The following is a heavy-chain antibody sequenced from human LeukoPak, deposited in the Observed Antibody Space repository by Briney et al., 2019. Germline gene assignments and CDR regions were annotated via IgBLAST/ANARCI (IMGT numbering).Heavy chain of an antibody. D-gene: IGHD4-17*01. CDR2: INPSGGST. CDR1: GYTFTSYY. V-gene: IGHV1-46*01. J-gene: IGHJ4*02. Sequence: ASVKVSCKASGYTFTSYYMHWVRQAPGQGLEWMGIINPSGGSTSYAQKFQGRVTMTEDTSTDTAYMELSSLRSEDTAVYYCATESYGDLDYWGQGTLVTVSS. CDR3: ATESYGDLDY.